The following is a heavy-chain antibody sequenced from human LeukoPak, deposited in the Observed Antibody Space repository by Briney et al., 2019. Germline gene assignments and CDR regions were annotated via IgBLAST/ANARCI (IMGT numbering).Heavy chain of an antibody. V-gene: IGHV4-38-2*02. CDR3: ARTRDGAFDI. CDR1: GYSISSGYY. Sequence: PSETLSLTCTVSGYSISSGYYWGWIRQSPGKGLEWIGSIYNSGSTYYNPSLKSRITISVDTSKNQFSLRLRSVTAADTAVYYCARTRDGAFDIWGQGTMVTVSS. CDR2: IYNSGST. D-gene: IGHD2-2*01. J-gene: IGHJ3*02.